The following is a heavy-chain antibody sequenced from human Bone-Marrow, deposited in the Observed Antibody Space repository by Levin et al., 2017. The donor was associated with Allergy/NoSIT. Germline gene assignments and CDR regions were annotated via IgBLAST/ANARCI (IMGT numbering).Heavy chain of an antibody. CDR1: GGSINNSNHY. D-gene: IGHD6-13*01. Sequence: LRLSCTASGGSINNSNHYWSRIRQPAGKGLEWIGRMFAGGAASYNCFLRRLAISSIDTTNNLFPLMLTLVTAADTAMYYCARDGTFNSWQTGWFDPWSQGALVAVTS. V-gene: IGHV4-61*02. CDR2: MFAGGAA. CDR3: ARDGTFNSWQTGWFDP. J-gene: IGHJ5*02.